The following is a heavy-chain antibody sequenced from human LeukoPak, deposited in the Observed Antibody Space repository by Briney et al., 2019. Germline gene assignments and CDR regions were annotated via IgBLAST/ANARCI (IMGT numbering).Heavy chain of an antibody. D-gene: IGHD3-22*01. V-gene: IGHV3-21*01. CDR3: APDVSSGYYYVD. J-gene: IGHJ4*02. CDR1: GFTFSSYS. CDR2: TSSSSSYI. Sequence: GGSLRLSCAASGFTFSSYSMNWVRQAPGKGLEWVSSTSSSSSYIYYADSVKGRFTISRDNAKNSLYLQMNSLRAEDTAVYYCAPDVSSGYYYVDWGQGTLVTVSS.